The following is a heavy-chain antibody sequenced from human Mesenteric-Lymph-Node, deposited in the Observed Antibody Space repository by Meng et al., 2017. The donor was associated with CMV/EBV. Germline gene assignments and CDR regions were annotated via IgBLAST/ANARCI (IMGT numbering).Heavy chain of an antibody. V-gene: IGHV3-23*01. J-gene: IGHJ5*02. D-gene: IGHD2-21*01. CDR1: GFTFSSYA. CDR2: ISGSGGST. CDR3: ARDVIDVRLTGGYWFDP. Sequence: GESLKISCAASGFTFSSYAMSWVRQAPGKGLEWVSAISGSGGSTYYADSVKGRFTISRDNSKNTLYLQMNSLRAEDTAVYYCARDVIDVRLTGGYWFDPWGQGTLVTVSS.